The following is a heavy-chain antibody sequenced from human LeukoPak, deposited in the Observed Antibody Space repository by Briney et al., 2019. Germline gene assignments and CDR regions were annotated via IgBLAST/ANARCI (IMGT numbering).Heavy chain of an antibody. CDR1: GGSISSGGYS. V-gene: IGHV4-30-2*01. D-gene: IGHD3-22*01. CDR2: IYHSGST. CDR3: ARGPFAPPTYYYDSSGYMFDP. Sequence: PSETLSLTCAVSGGSISSGGYSWSWIRQPPGKGPEWIGYIYHSGSTYYNPSLKSRVTISVDRSKNQFSLKLSSVTAADTAVYYCARGPFAPPTYYYDSSGYMFDPWGQGTLVTVSS. J-gene: IGHJ5*02.